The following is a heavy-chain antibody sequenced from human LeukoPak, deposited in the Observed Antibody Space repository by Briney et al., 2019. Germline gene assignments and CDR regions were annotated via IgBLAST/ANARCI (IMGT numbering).Heavy chain of an antibody. CDR1: GFTFSSYA. CDR2: TSGSGGST. J-gene: IGHJ4*02. Sequence: GGSLRLSCAASGFTFSSYAMSWVRQAPGKGLEWVSSTSGSGGSTYHADSVKGRFTISRDNSKNTLYLQMNSLRAEDTAVYYCAKTMWYDGGGYYPSYYFDYWGQGTLVTVSS. CDR3: AKTMWYDGGGYYPSYYFDY. D-gene: IGHD3-22*01. V-gene: IGHV3-23*01.